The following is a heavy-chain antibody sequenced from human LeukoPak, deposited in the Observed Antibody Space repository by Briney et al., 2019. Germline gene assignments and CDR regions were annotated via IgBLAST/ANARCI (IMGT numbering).Heavy chain of an antibody. CDR2: INHSGST. CDR3: ARVGPLRRITFGGVILNWFDP. Sequence: SETLSLTCAVYGGSFSGYYWSWIRQPPGKGLEWIGEINHSGSTNYNPSLKSRVTISVDPSKNQFSLKLSSVTAADTAVYYCARVGPLRRITFGGVILNWFDPWGQGTLVTVSS. CDR1: GGSFSGYY. J-gene: IGHJ5*02. V-gene: IGHV4-34*01. D-gene: IGHD3-16*01.